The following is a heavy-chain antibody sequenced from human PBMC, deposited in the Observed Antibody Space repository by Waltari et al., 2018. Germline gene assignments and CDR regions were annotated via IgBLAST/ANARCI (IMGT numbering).Heavy chain of an antibody. CDR1: GGSISSYY. CDR3: ASLAYCGGDCYSISDY. J-gene: IGHJ4*02. V-gene: IGHV4-4*07. D-gene: IGHD2-21*01. CDR2: IYTSGST. Sequence: QVQLQESGLGLVKPSETLSLTCTVSGGSISSYYWSWIRQPAGKGLEWIGRIYTSGSTNYTPSLMSRGTMSVDTSKNQFSLKLSSVTAADTAVYYCASLAYCGGDCYSISDYWGQGTLVTVSS.